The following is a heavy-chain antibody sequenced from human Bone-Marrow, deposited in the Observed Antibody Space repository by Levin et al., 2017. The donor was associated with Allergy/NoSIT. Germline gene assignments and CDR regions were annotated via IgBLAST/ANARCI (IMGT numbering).Heavy chain of an antibody. J-gene: IGHJ6*02. D-gene: IGHD5-24*01. CDR1: GFPFNKDW. Sequence: HPGGSLRLSCVGSGFPFNKDWMGWVRQAPGKGLEWVANTNRDGGEKHYVDSVEGRFTISRDNAKNSVYLQVNSLRAEDSGVYYCARYGYQNGMDLWGQGTTVTVSS. CDR2: TNRDGGEK. V-gene: IGHV3-7*01. CDR3: ARYGYQNGMDL.